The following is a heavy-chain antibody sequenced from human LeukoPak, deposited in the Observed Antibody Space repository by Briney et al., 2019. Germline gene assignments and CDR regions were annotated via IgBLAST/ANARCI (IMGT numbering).Heavy chain of an antibody. CDR3: ARSVVTLYGYFDR. J-gene: IGHJ2*01. V-gene: IGHV4-59*01. Sequence: SETLSLTCTVSGGSISGYYYNWIRQPPGKGLEWIGYIYYSGSTNYNPSLKSRVTISLDTSKNQFSLKLSSVTTADTAVYYCARSVVTLYGYFDRWGRGSLVTVSS. CDR1: GGSISGYY. D-gene: IGHD4-23*01. CDR2: IYYSGST.